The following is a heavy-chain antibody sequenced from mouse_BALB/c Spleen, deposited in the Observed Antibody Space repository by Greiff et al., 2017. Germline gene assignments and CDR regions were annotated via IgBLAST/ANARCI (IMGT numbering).Heavy chain of an antibody. CDR3: ARNYGSSYYAMDY. CDR1: GFSLTSYG. Sequence: VKLQESGPGLVQPSQSLSITCTVSGFSLTSYGVHWVRQSPGKGLEWLGVIWSGGSTDYNAAFISRLSISKDNSKSQVFFKMNSLQANDTAIYYCARNYGSSYYAMDYWGQGTSVTVSS. V-gene: IGHV2-2*02. D-gene: IGHD1-1*01. J-gene: IGHJ4*01. CDR2: IWSGGST.